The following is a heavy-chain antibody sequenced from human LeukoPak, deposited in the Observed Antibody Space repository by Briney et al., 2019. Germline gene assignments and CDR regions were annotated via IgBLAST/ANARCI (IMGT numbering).Heavy chain of an antibody. Sequence: PGESLKISCKGSGYSFTSYWIGWVRQMPGKGLEWMGIIYPGDSDTRYSPSFQGQVTISADKSISTAYLQWSSLKASDTAMYYCASSEYYYDSGGYYFDYWGQGTLVTVSS. J-gene: IGHJ4*02. CDR3: ASSEYYYDSGGYYFDY. CDR1: GYSFTSYW. V-gene: IGHV5-51*01. D-gene: IGHD3-22*01. CDR2: IYPGDSDT.